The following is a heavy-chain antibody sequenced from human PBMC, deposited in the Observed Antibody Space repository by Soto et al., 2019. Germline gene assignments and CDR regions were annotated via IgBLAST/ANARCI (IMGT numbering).Heavy chain of an antibody. J-gene: IGHJ6*02. CDR3: ARMAYYYDSSGYYLLHYYYGMDV. V-gene: IGHV4-59*01. D-gene: IGHD3-22*01. CDR2: IYYSGST. CDR1: GGSISSYY. Sequence: QVQLQESGPGLVKPSETLSLTCTVSGGSISSYYWSWIRQPPGKGLEWIGYIYYSGSTNYNPSLTSQVTISVDTSKNQFSLKLSSVTAADTAVYYCARMAYYYDSSGYYLLHYYYGMDVWGQGTTVTVSS.